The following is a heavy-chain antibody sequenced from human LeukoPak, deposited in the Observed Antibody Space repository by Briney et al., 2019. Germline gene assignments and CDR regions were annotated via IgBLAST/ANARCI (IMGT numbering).Heavy chain of an antibody. V-gene: IGHV4-61*02. D-gene: IGHD3-22*01. J-gene: IGHJ4*02. Sequence: SQTLSLTCTVSGGSISSGSYYWSWIRQPAGKGLEWIGRIYTSGSTNYNPSLKSRVTISVDTSKNQFSLKLSSVTAADTAVYYCARERHYYDSSGYLDYWGQGTLVTVSS. CDR3: ARERHYYDSSGYLDY. CDR1: GGSISSGSYY. CDR2: IYTSGST.